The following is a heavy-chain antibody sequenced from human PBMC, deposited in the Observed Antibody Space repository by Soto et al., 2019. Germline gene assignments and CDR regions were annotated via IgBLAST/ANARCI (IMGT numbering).Heavy chain of an antibody. V-gene: IGHV3-21*01. CDR2: ISSSSSYI. D-gene: IGHD6-19*01. CDR1: GFTFSSYS. Sequence: EVQLVESGGGLVKPGGSLRLSCAASGFTFSSYSMNWVRQAPGKGLEWVSSISSSSSYIYYADSVKGRFTISRDNAKNSLYLQMNSLRAEDTAVYYCARDFRPRIAVADRYYFDYWGQGTLVTVSS. CDR3: ARDFRPRIAVADRYYFDY. J-gene: IGHJ4*02.